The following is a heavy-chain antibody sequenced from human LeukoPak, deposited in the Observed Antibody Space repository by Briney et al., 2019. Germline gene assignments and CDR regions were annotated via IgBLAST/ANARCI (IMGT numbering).Heavy chain of an antibody. CDR1: GGSISSGDYY. V-gene: IGHV4-30-4*01. J-gene: IGHJ3*02. CDR3: ASSSGWRPDAFDI. Sequence: SSETLFLTCTVSGGSISSGDYYWSWIRQPPGKGLEWIGYIYYSGSTYYNPSLKSRVTISVDTSKNQFSLKLSSVTAADTAVYYCASSSGWRPDAFDIWGQGTMVTVSS. D-gene: IGHD6-19*01. CDR2: IYYSGST.